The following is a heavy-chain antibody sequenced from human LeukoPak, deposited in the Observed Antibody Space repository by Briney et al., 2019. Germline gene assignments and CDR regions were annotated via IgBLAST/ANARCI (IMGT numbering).Heavy chain of an antibody. CDR2: IFHSGST. CDR3: ARSGYSNFDY. J-gene: IGHJ4*02. V-gene: IGHV4-30-2*01. CDR1: GGSISSGGYC. D-gene: IGHD3-3*01. Sequence: SQTLSLTCTVSGGSISSGGYCWSWIRQPPGEGLEWIGDIFHSGSTCYNPSLKSRVTISVDTSKNQFSLKLSSVTAADTAVYYCARSGYSNFDYWGQGTLVTVSS.